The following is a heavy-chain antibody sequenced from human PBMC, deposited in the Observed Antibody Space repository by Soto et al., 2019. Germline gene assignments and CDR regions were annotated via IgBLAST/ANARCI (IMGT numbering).Heavy chain of an antibody. CDR2: IIPIFGTA. Sequence: QVQLVQSGAEVKKPGSSVKVSCKASGGTFSSYAISWVRQAPGQGLERMGGIIPIFGTANYAQKFQGRVTITADESTSTAYMELSSLRSEDTAVYYCAREMSPDPPGYFDYWGQGTLVTVSS. CDR3: AREMSPDPPGYFDY. CDR1: GGTFSSYA. J-gene: IGHJ4*02. V-gene: IGHV1-69*01.